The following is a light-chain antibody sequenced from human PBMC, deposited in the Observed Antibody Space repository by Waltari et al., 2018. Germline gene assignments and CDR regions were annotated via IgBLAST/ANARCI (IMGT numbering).Light chain of an antibody. V-gene: IGKV1-39*01. Sequence: DIQMTQSPSSLSASVGDSVTITCRASQTIHSYLNWYQQKSGKAPKLLIYAATNLHSGVPSRCSGSGSGTEFTLTITRLQPEDFATYYCQESYTAPRTCGPGTRV. CDR2: AAT. CDR3: QESYTAPRT. J-gene: IGKJ1*01. CDR1: QTIHSY.